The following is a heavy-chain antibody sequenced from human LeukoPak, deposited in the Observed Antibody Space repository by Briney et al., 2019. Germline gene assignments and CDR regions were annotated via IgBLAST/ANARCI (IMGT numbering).Heavy chain of an antibody. V-gene: IGHV4-59*08. CDR1: GGSISSYY. D-gene: IGHD6-19*01. Sequence: SETLSLTCTVSGGSISSYYWSWIRQPPGKGLEWIGYIYYSGSTNYNPSLKSRVTISVDTSKNQFSLKLSSVTAADTAVYYCARRSPPSQWLAREAFFDYWGQGTLVTVPS. CDR2: IYYSGST. J-gene: IGHJ4*02. CDR3: ARRSPPSQWLAREAFFDY.